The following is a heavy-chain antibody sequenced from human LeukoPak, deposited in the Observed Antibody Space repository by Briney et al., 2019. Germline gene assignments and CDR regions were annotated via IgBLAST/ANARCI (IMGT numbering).Heavy chain of an antibody. CDR2: LYSDDNT. CDR3: ARGVEPLAVHTLAY. CDR1: GFTVITND. V-gene: IGHV3-53*01. Sequence: GGSLRLSCAASGFTVITNDMTWVRQAPGKGLEWVSVLYSDDNTKYADSVQGRFTISKDNSKNTLYLEMNSLSPDDTAVYYCARGVEPLAVHTLAYWGQGKLCTVSS. J-gene: IGHJ4*02. D-gene: IGHD1-14*01.